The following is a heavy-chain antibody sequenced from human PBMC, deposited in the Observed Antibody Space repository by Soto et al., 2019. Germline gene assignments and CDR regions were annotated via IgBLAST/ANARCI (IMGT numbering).Heavy chain of an antibody. D-gene: IGHD2-21*02. CDR3: ARETPSCGRDCYPGSYFAY. J-gene: IGHJ4*02. V-gene: IGHV3-33*01. CDR2: IWYDGSNK. Sequence: QVQLVESGGGVVQPGRSLRLSCAASGFTFSSYGMHWVRQAPGKGLEWVAVIWYDGSNKYYADSVKGRFTISRDNSKNTLYLQMNSLRTDDTAVYYCARETPSCGRDCYPGSYFAYWGQGTLVTVSS. CDR1: GFTFSSYG.